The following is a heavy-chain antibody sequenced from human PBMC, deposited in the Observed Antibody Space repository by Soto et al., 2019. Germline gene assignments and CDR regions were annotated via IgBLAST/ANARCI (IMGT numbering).Heavy chain of an antibody. V-gene: IGHV4-34*01. D-gene: IGHD3-10*01. CDR1: GGSFSGYY. CDR3: ARGLEWFGVAHLKNYYYYCMDV. J-gene: IGHJ6*02. Sequence: SETLSLTCAVYGGSFSGYYWSWIRQPPGKGLEWIGEINHSGSTNYNPSLKSRVTISVDTSKNQFSLKLSSVTAADTAVYYCARGLEWFGVAHLKNYYYYCMDVWGQGTTVTVSS. CDR2: INHSGST.